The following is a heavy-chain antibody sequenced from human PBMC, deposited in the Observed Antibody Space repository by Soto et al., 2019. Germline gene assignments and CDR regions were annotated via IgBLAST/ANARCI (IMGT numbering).Heavy chain of an antibody. Sequence: QAQLVQSGAEVKKPGSSVKVSCKASGGTFSSYTISWVRQAPGQGLEWMGRIIPILGIANYAQKFQGRVTITADKSTSTAYMELSSLRSEDTAVYYCARELWSGELAMPWFDPWGQGTLVTVSS. CDR1: GGTFSSYT. D-gene: IGHD3-10*01. V-gene: IGHV1-69*02. CDR2: IIPILGIA. J-gene: IGHJ5*02. CDR3: ARELWSGELAMPWFDP.